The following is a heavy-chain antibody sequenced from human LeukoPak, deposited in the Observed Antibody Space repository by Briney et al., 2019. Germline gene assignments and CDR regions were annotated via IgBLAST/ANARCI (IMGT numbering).Heavy chain of an antibody. CDR2: MSSGCGGT. J-gene: IGHJ5*01. V-gene: IGHV3-23*01. CDR1: GFTFGSYA. D-gene: IGHD5-18*01. CDR3: AKEGGPSGYSPCDS. Sequence: GGSLRLSCAASGFTFGSYAMSWVRQAPRKGLEWVSAMSSGCGGTYYADSVKGRFTISRDNSKNTLYLQMNSLSVEDTALYYCAKEGGPSGYSPCDSWGQGTLVTVSS.